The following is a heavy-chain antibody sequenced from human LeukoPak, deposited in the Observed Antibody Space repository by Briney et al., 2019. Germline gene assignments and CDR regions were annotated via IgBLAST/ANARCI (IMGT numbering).Heavy chain of an antibody. V-gene: IGHV3-53*01. CDR2: IYSGGST. CDR3: ARVSTSDYYYDSSGYYYFDY. Sequence: GGSLRLSCAASGFTVSSNYMSWVRQAPGKGLEWVSVIYSGGSTYYADSVKGRFTISRDNSKNTLYLQMNSLRAEDTAVYYCARVSTSDYYYDSSGYYYFDYWGQETLVTVSS. CDR1: GFTVSSNY. J-gene: IGHJ4*02. D-gene: IGHD3-22*01.